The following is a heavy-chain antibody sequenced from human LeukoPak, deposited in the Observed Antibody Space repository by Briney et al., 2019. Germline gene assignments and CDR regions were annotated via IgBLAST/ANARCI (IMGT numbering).Heavy chain of an antibody. Sequence: GGSLRLSCAASGFTFSGYWMHWVRQAPGKGLGWVSRISSDGSSRSYADSVKGRFTISRDNAKSTLYLQMNSLKAEDTALYYRAREVGYCSSTSCWEWFDPWGQGTLVTVSS. CDR3: AREVGYCSSTSCWEWFDP. D-gene: IGHD2-2*01. CDR2: ISSDGSSR. V-gene: IGHV3-74*01. J-gene: IGHJ5*02. CDR1: GFTFSGYW.